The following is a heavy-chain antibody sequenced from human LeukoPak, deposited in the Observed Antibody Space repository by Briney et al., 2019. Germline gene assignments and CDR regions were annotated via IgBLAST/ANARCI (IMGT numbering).Heavy chain of an antibody. CDR2: ISGSGGST. Sequence: GGSLRLSCAASGFTFSSYIMTWVRQAPGKGLEWVSAISGSGGSTSYADSVKGRFTISRDNSKNTLYLQMNSLRAKDTAIYYCAKGVTGGGSFYFDYWGQGTLVTVSS. CDR1: GFTFSSYI. D-gene: IGHD3-16*01. V-gene: IGHV3-23*01. J-gene: IGHJ4*02. CDR3: AKGVTGGGSFYFDY.